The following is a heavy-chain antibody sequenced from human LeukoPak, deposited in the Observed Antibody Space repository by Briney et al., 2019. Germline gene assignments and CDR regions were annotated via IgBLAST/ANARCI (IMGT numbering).Heavy chain of an antibody. V-gene: IGHV4-59*01. Sequence: SETLSLTCTVSGGSITTYYWTWIRQPPGKGLEWIGYLSYSGSTNYKPSLTSRGTISVDTSKNQFSLKLSSVTAADTAVYYCARSVEGYCSGSNCYSYSYYMDVWGKGTTVTVSS. D-gene: IGHD2-15*01. J-gene: IGHJ6*03. CDR2: LSYSGST. CDR1: GGSITTYY. CDR3: ARSVEGYCSGSNCYSYSYYMDV.